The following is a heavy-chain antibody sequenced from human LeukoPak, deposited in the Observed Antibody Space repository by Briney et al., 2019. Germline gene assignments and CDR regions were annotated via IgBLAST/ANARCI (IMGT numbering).Heavy chain of an antibody. J-gene: IGHJ4*02. CDR2: IYTGTTT. V-gene: IGHV3-53*01. D-gene: IGHD3-10*01. CDR1: GLSVSRNY. Sequence: GGSLGLSCAASGLSVSRNYISWVRQAPGKGLEWVSFIYTGTTTFYADSVKGRFTISRDNSRNTVYLELNSLRVDDTAVYYCARDRGHFDYWGPGTLVTVSS. CDR3: ARDRGHFDY.